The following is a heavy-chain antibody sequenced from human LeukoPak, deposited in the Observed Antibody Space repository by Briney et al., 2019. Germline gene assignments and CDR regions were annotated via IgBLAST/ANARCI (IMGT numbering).Heavy chain of an antibody. D-gene: IGHD3-22*01. J-gene: IGHJ4*02. Sequence: SETLSLTCTVSGGSISSSSYYWGWIRQPPGKGLEWIGSIYYSGSTYYNPSLKSRVTISVDTSKNQFSLKLSSVTAADTAVYYCARDNERDSSGYSGYWGQGTLVTVSS. V-gene: IGHV4-39*02. CDR3: ARDNERDSSGYSGY. CDR1: GGSISSSSYY. CDR2: IYYSGST.